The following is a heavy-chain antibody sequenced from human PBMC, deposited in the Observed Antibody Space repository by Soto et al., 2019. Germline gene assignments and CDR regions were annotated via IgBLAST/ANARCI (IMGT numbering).Heavy chain of an antibody. CDR1: GFTCSSYA. J-gene: IGHJ4*02. CDR2: ISGSGGST. Sequence: EVQLLESGGGLVQPGGSLRLSCAASGFTCSSYAMSWVRQAPGKGLEWVSAISGSGGSTYYADSVKGRFTISRDNSKNTLYLQMNSLRAEDTAVYYCAKDRGPDDSSGYYPTSDYWGQGTLVTVSS. V-gene: IGHV3-23*01. CDR3: AKDRGPDDSSGYYPTSDY. D-gene: IGHD3-22*01.